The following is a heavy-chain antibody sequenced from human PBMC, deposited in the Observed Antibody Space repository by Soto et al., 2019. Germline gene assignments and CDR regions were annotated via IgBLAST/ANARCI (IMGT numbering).Heavy chain of an antibody. D-gene: IGHD6-19*01. Sequence: QVQLPQWGAGLLKPSETLSLTCAVYGGSFSGFHWTWIRQPPGKGLEWIGEINHSGSTNYNPSLKSRVTISVDTSKNQFSLKLSSLTAADTAVYYCARGPAVAGHYFDAWGQGTLVTVSS. J-gene: IGHJ4*02. CDR1: GGSFSGFH. CDR2: INHSGST. V-gene: IGHV4-34*01. CDR3: ARGPAVAGHYFDA.